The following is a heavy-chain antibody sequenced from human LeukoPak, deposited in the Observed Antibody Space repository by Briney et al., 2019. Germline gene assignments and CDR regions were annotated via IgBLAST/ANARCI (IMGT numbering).Heavy chain of an antibody. CDR3: AREPPIAYPWFDP. V-gene: IGHV4-4*02. CDR2: IYHSGST. D-gene: IGHD2-21*01. CDR1: GGSISSNNW. J-gene: IGHJ5*02. Sequence: SGTLSLTCSVSGGSISSNNWWSWVRPPPGKGLEWIGEIYHSGSTNYNPSLKSRVTISVDTSKNQFSLKLSSVTAADTAVYYCAREPPIAYPWFDPWGQGTLVTVSS.